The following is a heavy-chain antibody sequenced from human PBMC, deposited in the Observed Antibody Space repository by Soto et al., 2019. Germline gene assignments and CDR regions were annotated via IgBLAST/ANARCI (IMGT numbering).Heavy chain of an antibody. V-gene: IGHV3-23*01. CDR2: ISGSGNYS. D-gene: IGHD3-16*02. Sequence: GGSLRLSCVTSGFTFSSFGMSRLRQAPGKGLECVSLISGSGNYSYYTDSLRGRFTIPRDNSKNTVYLQINRLKAEHTPIYYCAKVRLVTPDSWSQETVVTLSS. J-gene: IGHJ5*01. CDR1: GFTFSSFG. CDR3: AKVRLVTPDS.